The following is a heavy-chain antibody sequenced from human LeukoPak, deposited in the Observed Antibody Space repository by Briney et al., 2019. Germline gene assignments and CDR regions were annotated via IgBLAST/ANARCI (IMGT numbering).Heavy chain of an antibody. CDR3: ARQGEQQSDY. V-gene: IGHV1-69*04. CDR2: IIPILGIA. Sequence: SVKVSCKASGGTFSSYAISWVRQAPGQGLEWMGRIIPILGIANYAQKFQGRVTITRNTSISTAYMELSSLRSEDTAVYYCARQGEQQSDYWGQGTLVTVSS. CDR1: GGTFSSYA. J-gene: IGHJ4*02. D-gene: IGHD6-13*01.